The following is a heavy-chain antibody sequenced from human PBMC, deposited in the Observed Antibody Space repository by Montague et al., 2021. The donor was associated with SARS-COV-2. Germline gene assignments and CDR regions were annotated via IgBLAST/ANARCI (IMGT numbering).Heavy chain of an antibody. CDR3: ARHGGNDAFDI. CDR2: IKQSGST. Sequence: SETLSLTCGVYGGSFGDDHWSWIRQPPGKGLEWIGDIKQSGSTNYNPSLKSRVTISVDTSRNQFSLKLTSVTAADTAVYYCARHGGNDAFDIWGRGTTVTVSS. CDR1: GGSFGDDH. V-gene: IGHV4-34*01. D-gene: IGHD4-23*01. J-gene: IGHJ3*02.